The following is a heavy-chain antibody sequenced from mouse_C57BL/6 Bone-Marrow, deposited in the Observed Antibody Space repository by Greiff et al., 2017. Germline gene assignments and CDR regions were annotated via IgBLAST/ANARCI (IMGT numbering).Heavy chain of an antibody. Sequence: QVQLQQPGAELVKPGASVKMSCKASGYTFTSYWITWVKQRPGQGLEWIGDFYPGSGSTNYNEKFKSKATLTVDTSSSTAYMQLSSLTSEDSAVYYCARSADYYGSSHYFDYWGQGTTLTVSS. D-gene: IGHD1-1*01. J-gene: IGHJ2*01. CDR3: ARSADYYGSSHYFDY. CDR2: FYPGSGST. CDR1: GYTFTSYW. V-gene: IGHV1-55*01.